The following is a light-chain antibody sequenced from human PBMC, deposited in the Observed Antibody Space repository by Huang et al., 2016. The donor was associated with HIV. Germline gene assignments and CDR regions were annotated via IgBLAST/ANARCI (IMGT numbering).Light chain of an antibody. CDR2: AAS. V-gene: IGKV1-NL1*01. CDR1: QGIRNS. CDR3: QQYHSSWT. J-gene: IGKJ1*01. Sequence: DIQMTQSPLSLSASVGDRVTITCRASQGIRNSLAWYQQKPGKAPKLLVYAASILESGVPSWFSGSGSGTNFTLTISSLQPEDFATYYCQQYHSSWTFGQGTKVEIK.